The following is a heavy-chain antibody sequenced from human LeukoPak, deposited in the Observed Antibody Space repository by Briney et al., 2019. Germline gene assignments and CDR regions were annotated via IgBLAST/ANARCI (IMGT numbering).Heavy chain of an antibody. Sequence: GGSLRLSCAASGFTFSNYGMHWVRQAPGKGLEWVTTISYDGSTKYYADSVKGRFTISRDTSKNTLYLQMNSLRAEDTAVYHCAKDRDLGATYFDYWGQGTLVTVSS. J-gene: IGHJ4*02. V-gene: IGHV3-30*18. CDR2: ISYDGSTK. CDR1: GFTFSNYG. CDR3: AKDRDLGATYFDY. D-gene: IGHD1-26*01.